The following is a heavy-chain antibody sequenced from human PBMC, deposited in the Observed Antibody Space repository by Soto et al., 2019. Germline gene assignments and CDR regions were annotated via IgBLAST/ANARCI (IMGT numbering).Heavy chain of an antibody. CDR2: INPNSGDT. D-gene: IGHD3-16*01. CDR3: ARATVQTLYYYYCMDV. Sequence: SAEVSCKASGYMLIDSYIHWMRQATGQGLEWMGWINPNSGDTIYAQKFQGRVTMTRDTSISTAYMELSSLRYDDTAVYYCARATVQTLYYYYCMDVWGQGTTVTV. J-gene: IGHJ6*02. V-gene: IGHV1-2*02. CDR1: GYMLIDSY.